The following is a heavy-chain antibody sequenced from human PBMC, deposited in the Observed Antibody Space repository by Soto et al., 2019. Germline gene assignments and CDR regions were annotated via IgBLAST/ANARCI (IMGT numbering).Heavy chain of an antibody. CDR1: GYTFTSYY. CDR3: ARNMDYYYGPGSGNGHGF. J-gene: IGHJ6*02. D-gene: IGHD3-10*01. V-gene: IGHV1-2*02. CDR2: INPKFGDT. Sequence: QVQLVQSGAEMKEPGDSVSVSCEASGYTFTSYYIHWVRQAHGQGLEWMGWINPKFGDTTYAQDFQGKVSMTRDMSISTVYMELSRLTSDATAIYYCARNMDYYYGPGSGNGHGFWGQGTTVTVFS.